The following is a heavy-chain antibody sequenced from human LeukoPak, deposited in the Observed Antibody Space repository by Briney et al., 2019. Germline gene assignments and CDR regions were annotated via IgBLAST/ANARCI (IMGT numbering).Heavy chain of an antibody. Sequence: ASVKVSCKASGYTFTSYDINWVRQATGQGVEWMRWMNPNSGNTGYAQKFQGRVTITRNTSISTAYMELSSLRSEDTAVYYCARGTPRITGKYWFDPWGQGTLVTVSS. J-gene: IGHJ5*02. CDR2: MNPNSGNT. CDR3: ARGTPRITGKYWFDP. D-gene: IGHD1-20*01. CDR1: GYTFTSYD. V-gene: IGHV1-8*03.